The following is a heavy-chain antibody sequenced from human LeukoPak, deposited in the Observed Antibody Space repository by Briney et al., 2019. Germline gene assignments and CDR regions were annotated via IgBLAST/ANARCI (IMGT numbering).Heavy chain of an antibody. D-gene: IGHD3-10*01. Sequence: GGSLRLSCEASGFTFSSYGMHWVREAPGRGLEWVALITYGGYYKYYADSVKGRSTISSDNSKNTLYLHMNSLRPEDTAVYYCAKDRSAVVRASPMDYWGQGTLVIVSS. J-gene: IGHJ4*02. CDR2: ITYGGYYK. CDR1: GFTFSSYG. V-gene: IGHV3-30*18. CDR3: AKDRSAVVRASPMDY.